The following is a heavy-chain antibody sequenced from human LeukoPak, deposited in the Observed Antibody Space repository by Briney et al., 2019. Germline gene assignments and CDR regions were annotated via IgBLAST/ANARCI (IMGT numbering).Heavy chain of an antibody. CDR3: ARGLRLVSSGYYYFDY. D-gene: IGHD3-22*01. V-gene: IGHV4-34*01. Sequence: SETLSLTCAVYGGSFSGYYWSWIRQPPGKGLEWIGEINHSGSTNYNPSLKSRVTISVDTSKNQFSLKLSSVTAADTAVYYCARGLRLVSSGYYYFDYWGQGTLVTVSS. J-gene: IGHJ4*02. CDR1: GGSFSGYY. CDR2: INHSGST.